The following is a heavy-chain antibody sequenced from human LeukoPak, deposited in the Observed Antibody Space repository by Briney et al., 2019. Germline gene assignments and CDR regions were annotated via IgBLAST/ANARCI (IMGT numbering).Heavy chain of an antibody. CDR1: GGSISSSNFY. CDR2: IYYSGST. D-gene: IGHD6-13*01. J-gene: IGHJ4*02. V-gene: IGHV4-61*05. Sequence: KASETLSLTCTVSGGSISSSNFYWAWIRQPPGKGLEWIGYIYYSGSTNYNPSLKSRVTISVDTSKNQFSLKLSSVTAADTAVYYCARGYSSSWYYFDYWGQGTLVTVSP. CDR3: ARGYSSSWYYFDY.